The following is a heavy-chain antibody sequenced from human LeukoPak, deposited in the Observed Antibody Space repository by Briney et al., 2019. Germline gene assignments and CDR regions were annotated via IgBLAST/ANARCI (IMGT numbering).Heavy chain of an antibody. CDR3: AREGPLVAARGLDY. CDR1: GGSISSYF. Sequence: SETLSLTCTDSGGSISSYFWSWIRQPAGKGLEWIGHIYTSGTTNYNTTLKSRLTMSVDTSKNQFSLRLSSVTAADTAVYYCAREGPLVAARGLDYWGQGTLVTVSS. CDR2: IYTSGTT. V-gene: IGHV4-4*07. D-gene: IGHD2-15*01. J-gene: IGHJ4*02.